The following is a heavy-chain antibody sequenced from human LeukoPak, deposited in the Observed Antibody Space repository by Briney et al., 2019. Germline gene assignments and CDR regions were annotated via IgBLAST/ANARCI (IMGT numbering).Heavy chain of an antibody. J-gene: IGHJ4*02. CDR1: GYTFTSYD. V-gene: IGHV1-69*05. CDR3: ASPAYCSSTSCPFDY. CDR2: IIPIFGTA. D-gene: IGHD2-2*01. Sequence: SVKVSCKASGYTFTSYDINWVRQATGQGLEWMGWIIPIFGTANYAQKFQGRVTITTDESTSTAYMELSSLRSEDTAVYYCASPAYCSSTSCPFDYWGQGTLVTVSS.